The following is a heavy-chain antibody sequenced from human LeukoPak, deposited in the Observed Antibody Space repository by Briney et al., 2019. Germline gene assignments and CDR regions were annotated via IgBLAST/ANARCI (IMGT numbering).Heavy chain of an antibody. CDR1: GGTFNNNA. CDR2: IIPMLGVT. Sequence: SVKVSCKVSGGTFNNNAISWVRQAPGLGLEWMGGIIPMLGVTNYAQKFQGRVTITADESTSTAYMELSSLRSEDTAVYYCARESSGTYRSYFYYMDVWGKGTTVTISS. V-gene: IGHV1-69*13. D-gene: IGHD3-10*01. CDR3: ARESSGTYRSYFYYMDV. J-gene: IGHJ6*03.